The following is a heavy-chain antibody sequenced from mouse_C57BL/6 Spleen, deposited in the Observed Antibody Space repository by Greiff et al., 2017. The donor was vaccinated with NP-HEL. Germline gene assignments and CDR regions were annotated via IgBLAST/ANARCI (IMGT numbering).Heavy chain of an antibody. Sequence: QVQLQQPGTELVKPGASVKLSCKASGYTFTSYWMHWVKQRPGQGLEWIGNINPSNGGTNYNEKFKSKDTLTVDKSSSTAYMQLSSLTSEDSAVYECARYYSNSGYFDVWGTGTTVTVSS. J-gene: IGHJ1*03. CDR3: ARYYSNSGYFDV. D-gene: IGHD2-5*01. CDR2: INPSNGGT. CDR1: GYTFTSYW. V-gene: IGHV1-53*01.